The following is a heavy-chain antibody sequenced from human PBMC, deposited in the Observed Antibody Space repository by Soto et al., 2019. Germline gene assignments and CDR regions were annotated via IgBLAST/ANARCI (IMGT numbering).Heavy chain of an antibody. Sequence: PGGSLRLSCAASGFTFISYSMNWVRQAPGKGLEWVSSISSSSSYIYYADSVKGRFTISRDNAKNSLYLQMNSLRAEDTAVYYCATFPQGYYGSGSYKNGMDVWGQGTTVTVSS. CDR2: ISSSSSYI. D-gene: IGHD3-10*01. J-gene: IGHJ6*02. CDR1: GFTFISYS. CDR3: ATFPQGYYGSGSYKNGMDV. V-gene: IGHV3-21*01.